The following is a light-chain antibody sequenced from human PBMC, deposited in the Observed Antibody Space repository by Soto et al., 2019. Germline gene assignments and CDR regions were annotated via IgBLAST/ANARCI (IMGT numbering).Light chain of an antibody. CDR1: QGVSRK. V-gene: IGKV3-20*01. CDR2: GAS. J-gene: IGKJ1*01. Sequence: DIVMTQSPATLSVAPGERVTFSCRASQGVSRKLAWYQHKPGQAPRLLISGASTGATGIPDRFRGSGSGTDFTLTISRLEPEDFAVYYCQQYGSSGTFGQGTKVDI. CDR3: QQYGSSGT.